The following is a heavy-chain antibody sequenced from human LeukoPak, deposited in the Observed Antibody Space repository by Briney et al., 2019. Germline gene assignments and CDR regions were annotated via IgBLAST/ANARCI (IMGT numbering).Heavy chain of an antibody. CDR3: ARDEYGDYGCDR. D-gene: IGHD4-17*01. V-gene: IGHV3-23*01. J-gene: IGHJ5*02. CDR1: GFTLSSYA. Sequence: PGGSLRLSCAASGFTLSSYALSWVRQAPGKGLDWVSALSAGGGSTYYADSVKGRFTISRDNSKNTLYLLMNSLRAEDTAVYYCARDEYGDYGCDRWGQGTLVTVSS. CDR2: LSAGGGST.